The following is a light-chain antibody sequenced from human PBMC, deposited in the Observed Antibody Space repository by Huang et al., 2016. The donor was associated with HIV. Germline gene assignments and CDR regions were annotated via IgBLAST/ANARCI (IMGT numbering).Light chain of an antibody. J-gene: IGKJ4*01. CDR1: QGISTW. Sequence: DIQMTQSPSSVSASVGDRVTITCRASQGISTWLVWYQQKPGRAPKFLIYGASEVQPGVPSRVSGSGSGTDVTLTISSLQPEDFATYYCQQAHTFPLTFGGGTKVEMK. V-gene: IGKV1D-12*01. CDR2: GAS. CDR3: QQAHTFPLT.